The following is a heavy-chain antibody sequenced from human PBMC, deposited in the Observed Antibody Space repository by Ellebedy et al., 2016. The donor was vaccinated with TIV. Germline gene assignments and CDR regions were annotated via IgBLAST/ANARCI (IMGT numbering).Heavy chain of an antibody. V-gene: IGHV3-23*01. CDR3: AKDIIYGDYSFDS. CDR2: IRGSGGST. CDR1: GFTFSNHG. J-gene: IGHJ4*02. D-gene: IGHD4-17*01. Sequence: GESLKISCAASGFTFSNHGMSWVRQAPGKGLEWVPGIRGSGGSTHYADSVKVRFTISRDNSRNTLYLQMNGLRAEDTAVYYSAKDIIYGDYSFDSWGQGTLVTVSP.